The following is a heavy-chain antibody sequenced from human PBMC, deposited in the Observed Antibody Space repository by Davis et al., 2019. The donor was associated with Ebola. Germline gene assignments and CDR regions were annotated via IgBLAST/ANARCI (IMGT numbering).Heavy chain of an antibody. CDR1: GGSISNYF. CDR2: IYYSGST. V-gene: IGHV4-59*08. CDR3: ARVDSGGSVFNYYGMDV. D-gene: IGHD3-10*01. J-gene: IGHJ6*02. Sequence: PSETLSLTCTVSGGSISNYFWSWIRQPPGKGLEWIGFIYYSGSTSYNPSLKSRVTISVDTSKNQFSLRLSSVTAADTAVYYGARVDSGGSVFNYYGMDVWGQGTTVTVSS.